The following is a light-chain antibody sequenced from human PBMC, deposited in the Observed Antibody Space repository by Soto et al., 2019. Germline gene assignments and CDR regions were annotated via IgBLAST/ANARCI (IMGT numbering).Light chain of an antibody. CDR1: QAMSTY. V-gene: IGKV1-9*01. J-gene: IGKJ4*01. CDR3: QHINGYHLA. Sequence: DIQLTQSPSFLSAFVGDTVTITCRASQAMSTYLAWYQQKPGKVPKLLIRSASTLQSGLPPRFSGGGSGTEFTLTSSTLQPDDSGIYYCQHINGYHLAFGGGTNVEIK. CDR2: SAS.